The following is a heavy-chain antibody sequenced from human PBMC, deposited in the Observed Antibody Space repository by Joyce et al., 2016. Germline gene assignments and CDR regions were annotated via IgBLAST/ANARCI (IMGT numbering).Heavy chain of an antibody. CDR2: IFWNDEK. D-gene: IGHD2-8*01. V-gene: IGHV2-26*01. CDR3: ARIVLHCAKGECFLGRGWLDP. Sequence: QVTLKESGPVLVKPTETLTLTCTVSGFSLSNATMGVSWIRQPPGKALEWLAHIFWNDEKSYSPSLRSRLTISKDISKSQAVLTMTNVDPVDTGTYYCARIVLHCAKGECFLGRGWLDPWGQGTLVTVSS. J-gene: IGHJ5*02. CDR1: GFSLSNATMG.